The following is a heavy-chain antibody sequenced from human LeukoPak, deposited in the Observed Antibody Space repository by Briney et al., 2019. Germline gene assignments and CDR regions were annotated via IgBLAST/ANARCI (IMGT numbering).Heavy chain of an antibody. Sequence: GGSLRLSYADSGFSFSSYAMNRVRQAPRNGLEWVSTVSGDGGDTHYADAERGRFTISRANSKTTLFMQMNSLRAEDAAVYYCGKSGSRDLDDFEYWGQGTLVTASS. J-gene: IGHJ4*02. D-gene: IGHD2-15*01. CDR1: GFSFSSYA. V-gene: IGHV3-23*01. CDR3: GKSGSRDLDDFEY. CDR2: VSGDGGDT.